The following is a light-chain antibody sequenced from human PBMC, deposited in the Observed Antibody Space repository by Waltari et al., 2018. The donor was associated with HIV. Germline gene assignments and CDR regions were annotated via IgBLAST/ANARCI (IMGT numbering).Light chain of an antibody. CDR2: DAS. Sequence: EIVLTQSPATMSLSPGESATLFCRASQTVNTYLAWYQQKPGQAPSLVSYDASNRATGVPARFSGSGSGTDCTLTISSLEPDDVAVYYCQQRTDSITFGGGTKVEIK. CDR1: QTVNTY. CDR3: QQRTDSIT. J-gene: IGKJ4*01. V-gene: IGKV3-11*01.